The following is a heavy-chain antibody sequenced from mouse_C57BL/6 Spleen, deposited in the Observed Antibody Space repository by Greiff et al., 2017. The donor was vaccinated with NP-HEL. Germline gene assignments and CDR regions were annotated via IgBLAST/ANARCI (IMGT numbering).Heavy chain of an antibody. Sequence: EVMLVESEGGLVQPGSSMKLSCTASGFTFSDYYMAWVRQVPETGLEWVANINYDGSSTYYLDSLTSRFIISIDNAKNILYLQMSRLKSEDTATYYVARATTAVARGYWYFDVWGTGTTVTVSS. CDR1: GFTFSDYY. CDR3: ARATTAVARGYWYFDV. CDR2: INYDGSST. J-gene: IGHJ1*03. V-gene: IGHV5-16*01. D-gene: IGHD1-1*01.